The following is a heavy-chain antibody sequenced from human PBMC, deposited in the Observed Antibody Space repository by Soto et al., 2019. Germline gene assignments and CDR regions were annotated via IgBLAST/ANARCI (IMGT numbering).Heavy chain of an antibody. D-gene: IGHD1-26*01. V-gene: IGHV3-30*03. Sequence: QVQLVESGGGVVQPGRSLRLSCAASGFTFSHYGIHWVRQAPGKGLEWLAVISYDGSNKHYADSVKGRFTVSRDNSKNTLCLQMNSLRAEDTAVYICARYSGKYQGPIDYWGQGTLVTVSS. CDR1: GFTFSHYG. CDR2: ISYDGSNK. J-gene: IGHJ4*02. CDR3: ARYSGKYQGPIDY.